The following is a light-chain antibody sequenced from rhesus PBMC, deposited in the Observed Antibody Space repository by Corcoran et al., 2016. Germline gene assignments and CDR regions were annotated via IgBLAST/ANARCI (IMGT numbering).Light chain of an antibody. CDR1: QRISSW. V-gene: IGKV1-22*01. CDR3: LQYSSSPYI. J-gene: IGKJ2*01. Sequence: DIQMTQSPSSLSASVGDTVTITCRASQRISSWLDWYQQKPGKAPKLLIYKASSLQSGGPSRFSGSGSWTDFTLTIRSLQPEDFATYYCLQYSSSPYIFGQDTKVEIK. CDR2: KAS.